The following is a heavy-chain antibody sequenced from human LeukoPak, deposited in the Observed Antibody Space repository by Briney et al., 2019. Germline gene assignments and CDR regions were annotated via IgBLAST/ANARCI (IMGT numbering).Heavy chain of an antibody. Sequence: GRSLRLSCAASGFTFSNYGMHWVRQAPGKGLEWVALIWYDGSNKYYADSVKGRFTISRDNSKNTLYLQMNSLRAEDTAVYYCARDLGYCSGGSCYSVGWYFDLWGRGTLVTVSS. CDR1: GFTFSNYG. V-gene: IGHV3-33*01. CDR3: ARDLGYCSGGSCYSVGWYFDL. D-gene: IGHD2-15*01. CDR2: IWYDGSNK. J-gene: IGHJ2*01.